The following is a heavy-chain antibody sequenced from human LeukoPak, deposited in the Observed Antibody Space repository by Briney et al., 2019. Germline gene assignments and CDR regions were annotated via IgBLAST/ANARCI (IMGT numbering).Heavy chain of an antibody. D-gene: IGHD4-17*01. V-gene: IGHV5-51*01. Sequence: GESLKISCKGSGYSITSYWIGWVRQMPGKGLEWTGIIYPGDSDTRYSPSFQGQVTISADKSISTAYLHWNSLKASDTAMYYCARHFRSNGDYGPPDYWGQGTLVTVSS. CDR3: ARHFRSNGDYGPPDY. J-gene: IGHJ4*02. CDR2: IYPGDSDT. CDR1: GYSITSYW.